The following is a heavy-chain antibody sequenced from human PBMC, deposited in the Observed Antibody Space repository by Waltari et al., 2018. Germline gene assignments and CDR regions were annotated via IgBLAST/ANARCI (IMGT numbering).Heavy chain of an antibody. CDR1: GFTFSSYS. V-gene: IGHV3-21*01. J-gene: IGHJ4*02. CDR2: ISSSSSYI. Sequence: EVQLVESGGGLVKPGGSLRLSCAASGFTFSSYSMNWVRQAPGKGLEWVSSISSSSSYIYYADSVKGRFTISRDNAKNSLYLQMNSLRAEDTAVYYCARVNSVAGLSYYFDYWGQGTLVTVSS. CDR3: ARVNSVAGLSYYFDY. D-gene: IGHD6-19*01.